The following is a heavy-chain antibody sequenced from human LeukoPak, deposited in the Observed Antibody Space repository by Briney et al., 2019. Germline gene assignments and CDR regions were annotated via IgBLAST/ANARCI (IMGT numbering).Heavy chain of an antibody. CDR3: AKQNIAMAGTGAFDI. D-gene: IGHD6-19*01. Sequence: GESLRLSCAASGFTFSSYAMSWVRQAPGKGLEWVSGISGSGGNTYYADSVKGRFTISRDNSKNTLYLQMNSLRAEDTAVHYCAKQNIAMAGTGAFDIWGQGAMVTVSS. CDR1: GFTFSSYA. J-gene: IGHJ3*02. V-gene: IGHV3-23*01. CDR2: ISGSGGNT.